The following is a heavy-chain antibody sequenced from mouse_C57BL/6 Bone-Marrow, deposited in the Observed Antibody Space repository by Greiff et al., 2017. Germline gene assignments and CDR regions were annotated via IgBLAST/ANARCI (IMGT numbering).Heavy chain of an antibody. CDR1: GYAFSSYW. V-gene: IGHV1-80*01. CDR2: IYPGGGDT. Sequence: QVQLQQSGAELVKPGASVKISCKASGYAFSSYWMNWVKQRPGKGLEWIGQIYPGGGDTNYNGKFKGKATLTADKSSSTAYMQLSSLTSEDSAVYFCARWDYYGSAWYFDVWGTGTTVTVSS. D-gene: IGHD1-1*01. J-gene: IGHJ1*03. CDR3: ARWDYYGSAWYFDV.